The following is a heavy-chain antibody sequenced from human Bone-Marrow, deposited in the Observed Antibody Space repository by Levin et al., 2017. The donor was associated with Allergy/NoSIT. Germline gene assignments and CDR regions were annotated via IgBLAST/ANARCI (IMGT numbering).Heavy chain of an antibody. V-gene: IGHV3-15*01. D-gene: IGHD6-19*01. CDR1: GFTFNNAW. Sequence: GESLKISCEGSGFTFNNAWMAWVRQAPGKGLEWVGRIRSQRDGGTTDYAGPVRGSFIASRDDSITTLYLQMNGLKTADTAVYYCVTEKPVAGTSWDYWGQGTLVTVSS. CDR3: VTEKPVAGTSWDY. CDR2: IRSQRDGGTT. J-gene: IGHJ4*02.